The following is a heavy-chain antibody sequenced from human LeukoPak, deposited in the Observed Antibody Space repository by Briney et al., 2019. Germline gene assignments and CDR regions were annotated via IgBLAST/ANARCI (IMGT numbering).Heavy chain of an antibody. J-gene: IGHJ5*02. CDR1: GGSISSYY. CDR2: IYYSGST. V-gene: IGHV4-59*01. CDR3: ARATGGNWSDP. D-gene: IGHD2-8*02. Sequence: SETLSLTCTVSGGSISSYYWSWIRQPPGKGLEWIGYIYYSGSTNYNPSLKSRVTISVDTSKNQFSLKLSSVTAADTAVYYCARATGGNWSDPWGQGTLVTVSS.